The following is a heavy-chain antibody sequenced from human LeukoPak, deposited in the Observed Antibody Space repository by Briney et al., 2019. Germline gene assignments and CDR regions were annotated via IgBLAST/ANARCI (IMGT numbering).Heavy chain of an antibody. CDR1: GYTFTSYG. CDR2: ISAYNGNT. CDR3: AREWELHSQYYYYYMDV. J-gene: IGHJ6*03. D-gene: IGHD1-26*01. Sequence: ASVKVSCKASGYTFTSYGISWVRQAPGQGLEWMGWISAYNGNTNYAQKLQGRVTMTTDTSTSTAYMELRSLRSDDTAVYYCAREWELHSQYYYYYMDVWGKGTTVTVSS. V-gene: IGHV1-18*01.